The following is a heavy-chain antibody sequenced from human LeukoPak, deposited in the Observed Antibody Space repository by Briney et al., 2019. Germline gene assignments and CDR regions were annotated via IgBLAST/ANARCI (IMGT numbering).Heavy chain of an antibody. Sequence: SVKVSCKASGYTFINYGISWVRQAPGQGLEWMGRIIPILGIANYAQKFQGRVTITADKSTSTAYMELSSLRAEDTAVYYCAKGGGLSSPIANWGQGTLVTVSS. J-gene: IGHJ4*02. D-gene: IGHD1-26*01. CDR1: GYTFINYG. V-gene: IGHV1-69*04. CDR2: IIPILGIA. CDR3: AKGGGLSSPIAN.